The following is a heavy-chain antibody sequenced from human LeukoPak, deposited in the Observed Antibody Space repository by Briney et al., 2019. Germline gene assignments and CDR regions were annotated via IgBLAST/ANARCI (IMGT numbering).Heavy chain of an antibody. CDR3: ARAPDSYDFWSGSPHYYYMDV. V-gene: IGHV3-30*02. Sequence: PGGSLRLSCAASGFTFTSHGMYWVRQAPGKGLEWVAFIRYDGSNKYYADSVKGRFTISRDNAKNTLYLQMNSLRAEDTAVYYCARAPDSYDFWSGSPHYYYMDVWGKGTTVTVSS. D-gene: IGHD3-3*01. CDR2: IRYDGSNK. J-gene: IGHJ6*03. CDR1: GFTFTSHG.